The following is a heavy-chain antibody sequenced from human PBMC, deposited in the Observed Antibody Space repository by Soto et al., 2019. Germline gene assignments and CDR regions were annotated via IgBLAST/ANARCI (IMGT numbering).Heavy chain of an antibody. J-gene: IGHJ5*02. CDR3: GRQEFTNWFAP. D-gene: IGHD3-10*01. V-gene: IGHV4-59*08. CDR1: GTSISSFY. CDR2: IYYSGSS. Sequence: SETLSLTCTVSGTSISSFYWSWIRQPPGKGLEWIGYIYYSGSSNYNPSLKSRVTISVDTSKNQFSLKLSSVTAADTAVYYCGRQEFTNWFAPRGQGTLVTVSS.